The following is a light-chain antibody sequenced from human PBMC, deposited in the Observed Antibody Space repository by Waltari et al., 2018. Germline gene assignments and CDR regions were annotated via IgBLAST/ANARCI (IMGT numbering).Light chain of an antibody. CDR3: QKYVSLPAT. J-gene: IGKJ1*01. CDR2: DAS. Sequence: SCRASQSVARSLAWYQQNPGQAPRLLIYDASSRATGIPDRFSGSGSGTDFSLTISRLEPEDFAVYYCQKYVSLPATFGQGTKVEIK. CDR1: QSVARS. V-gene: IGKV3-20*01.